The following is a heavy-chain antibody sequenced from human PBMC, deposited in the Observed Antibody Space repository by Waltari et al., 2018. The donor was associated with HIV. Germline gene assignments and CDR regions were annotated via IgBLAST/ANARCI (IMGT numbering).Heavy chain of an antibody. J-gene: IGHJ5*02. CDR3: AKDGQFAAP. CDR1: GFTFDNYA. CDR2: ISWNSGSR. Sequence: EVQLVESGGGLVQPGRSLRLSCAASGFTFDNYAMHWVRQAPGKGLEWVSGISWNSGSRGYADSVKGRFTISRDNAKNSLYLQMNSLRAEDTALYYCAKDGQFAAPWGQGTLVTVSS. V-gene: IGHV3-9*01.